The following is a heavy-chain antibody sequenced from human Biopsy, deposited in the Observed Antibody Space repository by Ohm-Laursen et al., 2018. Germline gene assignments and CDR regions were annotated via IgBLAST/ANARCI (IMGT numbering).Heavy chain of an antibody. D-gene: IGHD6-19*01. CDR3: ATTTMDTSGWYGNYFDS. V-gene: IGHV4-59*08. J-gene: IGHJ4*02. Sequence: SETLSLTCTVSRDSISNYYWTWIRQSPGKGLEWIGYIYYTGSTNYNPSVKSRVTMSVDTSKNQFSLKVYSVTAADTAIYYCATTTMDTSGWYGNYFDSWGQGALVTVSS. CDR2: IYYTGST. CDR1: RDSISNYY.